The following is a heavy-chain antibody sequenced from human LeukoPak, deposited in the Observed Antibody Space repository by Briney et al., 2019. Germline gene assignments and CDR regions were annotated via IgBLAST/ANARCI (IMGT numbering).Heavy chain of an antibody. CDR2: INPSGGST. CDR3: ARDAGKYSSSSDYYYYYYMDV. V-gene: IGHV1-46*01. D-gene: IGHD6-6*01. Sequence: ASVTVSCKASGYTFTSYYMHWVRQAPGQGLEWMGIINPSGGSTSYAQKFQGRVTMTRDMSTSTVYMELSSLRSEDTAVYYCARDAGKYSSSSDYYYYYYMDVWGKGTTVTVSS. CDR1: GYTFTSYY. J-gene: IGHJ6*03.